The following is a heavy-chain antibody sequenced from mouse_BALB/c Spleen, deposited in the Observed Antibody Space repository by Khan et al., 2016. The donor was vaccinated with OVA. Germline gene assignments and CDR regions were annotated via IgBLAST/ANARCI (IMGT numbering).Heavy chain of an antibody. J-gene: IGHJ2*01. V-gene: IGHV5-9-3*01. CDR3: RRVAWGYFDY. CDR1: GFTFSSYA. CDR2: ISSGGSIT. Sequence: EVELVESGGGLVKPGGSLKLSCAAAGFTFSSYAMSWIRQTPEKRLEWVATISSGGSITYYPDSVKGRFTISRDNAKNTLYLQMSSLRSEDTAMYYCRRVAWGYFDYWGQGTTLTVSS.